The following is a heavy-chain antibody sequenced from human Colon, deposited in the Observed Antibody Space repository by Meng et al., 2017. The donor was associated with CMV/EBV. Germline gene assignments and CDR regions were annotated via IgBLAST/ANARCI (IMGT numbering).Heavy chain of an antibody. V-gene: IGHV1-2*02. CDR2: INFNSGGT. CDR1: GYTFSGYY. J-gene: IGHJ6*02. Sequence: ASVMVSCKASGYTFSGYYMNWVRQAPGQGLEWMGWINFNSGGTKYAQKFQGRVTMTRDTSLTTAYMELSRLTSEDTAVYYCAGDQLYYGMDVWGQGTTVTVSS. CDR3: AGDQLYYGMDV. D-gene: IGHD1-1*01.